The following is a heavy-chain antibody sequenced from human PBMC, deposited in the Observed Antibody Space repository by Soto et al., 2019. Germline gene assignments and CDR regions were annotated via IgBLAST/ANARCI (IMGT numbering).Heavy chain of an antibody. CDR3: ASPRSYYYYGMDV. CDR2: IYYSGST. Sequence: ASETLSLTCTVSGGSISSYYWSWIRQPPGKGLEWIGSIYYSGSTYYNPPLKSRVTISVDTSKNQFSLKLSSVTAADTAVYYCASPRSYYYYGMDVWGQGTTVTVSS. J-gene: IGHJ6*02. CDR1: GGSISSYY. V-gene: IGHV4-59*05.